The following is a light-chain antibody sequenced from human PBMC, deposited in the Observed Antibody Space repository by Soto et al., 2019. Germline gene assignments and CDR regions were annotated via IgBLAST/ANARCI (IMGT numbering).Light chain of an antibody. CDR3: SSYTSSITLEV. Sequence: QSALTQPASVSGSPGQSITISCTGTSSDVGGYNYVSWYQQHPGKAPKLLIHDVSNRPSGVSNRFSGSKSGNTASLTISGLQAEDEADYYCSSYTSSITLEVFGTGTKVTVL. V-gene: IGLV2-14*01. CDR2: DVS. J-gene: IGLJ1*01. CDR1: SSDVGGYNY.